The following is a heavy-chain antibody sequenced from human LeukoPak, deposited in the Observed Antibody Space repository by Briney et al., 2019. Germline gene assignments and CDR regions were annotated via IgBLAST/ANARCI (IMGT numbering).Heavy chain of an antibody. Sequence: ASVKVSCKASGYTFTGYYMHWVRQAPGQGLEWMGWINPNSGGTNYAQKFQGRVTMTEDTSTDTAYMELSSLRSEDTAVYYCATASLRLGELSLLNYWGQGTLVTVSS. CDR3: ATASLRLGELSLLNY. V-gene: IGHV1-2*02. CDR1: GYTFTGYY. CDR2: INPNSGGT. J-gene: IGHJ4*02. D-gene: IGHD3-16*02.